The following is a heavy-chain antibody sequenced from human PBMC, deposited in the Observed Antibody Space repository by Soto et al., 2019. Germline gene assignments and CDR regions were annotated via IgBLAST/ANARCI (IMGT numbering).Heavy chain of an antibody. CDR3: ARENRYNWNDGEDY. V-gene: IGHV3-7*01. CDR1: GFTFSSYW. CDR2: IKQDGSEK. D-gene: IGHD1-1*01. J-gene: IGHJ4*02. Sequence: EVQLVESGGGLVQPGGSLRLSCAASGFTFSSYWMSWVRQAPGKGLEWVANIKQDGSEKYYVDSVKGRFTISRDNAKNSLYLQMNSLRAEDTAVYYCARENRYNWNDGEDYWGQGTLVTVSS.